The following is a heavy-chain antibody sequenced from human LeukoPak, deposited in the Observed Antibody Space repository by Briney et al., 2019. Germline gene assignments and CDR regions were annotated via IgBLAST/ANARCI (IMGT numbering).Heavy chain of an antibody. CDR1: GGSISSDDYY. J-gene: IGHJ5*02. V-gene: IGHV4-30-4*08. CDR2: IYYSGST. CDR3: ARAKYCSSTSCLNWFDP. D-gene: IGHD2-2*01. Sequence: SSQTLSLTCTVSGGSISSDDYYWSWIRQPPGKGLEWIGYIYYSGSTNYNPSLKSRVTISVDTSKNQFSLKLSSVTAADTAVYYCARAKYCSSTSCLNWFDPWGQGTLVTVSS.